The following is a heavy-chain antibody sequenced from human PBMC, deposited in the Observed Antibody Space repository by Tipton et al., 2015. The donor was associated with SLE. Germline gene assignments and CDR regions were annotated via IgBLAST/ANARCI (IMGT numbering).Heavy chain of an antibody. J-gene: IGHJ6*03. D-gene: IGHD5-24*01. V-gene: IGHV4-34*01. CDR3: ARAEMTTEGSVFYYYVDV. Sequence: TLSLTCAVYGGSFSGYYWSWIRQPPGKGLEWIGEINHSGSTNYNPSLKSRVTISVDTSKNQFSLKLSSVTAAGTAVYYCARAEMTTEGSVFYYYVDVWGKGTTVTVSS. CDR1: GGSFSGYY. CDR2: INHSGST.